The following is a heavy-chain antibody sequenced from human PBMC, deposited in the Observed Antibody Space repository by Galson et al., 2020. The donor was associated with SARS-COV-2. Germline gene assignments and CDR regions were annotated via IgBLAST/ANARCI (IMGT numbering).Heavy chain of an antibody. CDR3: AREYGSGWVYFDY. D-gene: IGHD6-19*01. CDR1: GFTFSSYV. J-gene: IGHJ4*02. V-gene: IGHV3-30*03. CDR2: ISKDGGNK. Sequence: LSLTCAVSGFTFSSYVMHWVRQAPGKGLEWVAVISKDGGNKYYADSVKGRFTISRDNSKNTLYVQVNSLRPEDTAVYYCAREYGSGWVYFDYWGQGTLVTVSS.